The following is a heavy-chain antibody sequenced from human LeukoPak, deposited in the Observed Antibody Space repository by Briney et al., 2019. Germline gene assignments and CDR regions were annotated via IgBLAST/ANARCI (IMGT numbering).Heavy chain of an antibody. Sequence: PGWSLRLSCAASGFTFSDYYMSWIRQAPGEGLEWVSYISSSGSTIYYADSVKGRFTISRDNAKNSLYLQMNSLRAEDTAVYYCARAVGATVYFDYWGQGTLVTVSS. V-gene: IGHV3-11*01. CDR2: ISSSGSTI. J-gene: IGHJ4*02. CDR3: ARAVGATVYFDY. CDR1: GFTFSDYY. D-gene: IGHD1-26*01.